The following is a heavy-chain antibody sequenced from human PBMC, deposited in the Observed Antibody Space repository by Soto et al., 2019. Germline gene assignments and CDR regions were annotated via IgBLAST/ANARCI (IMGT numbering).Heavy chain of an antibody. Sequence: GESLKISCKGSGYSFTSYWISWVRQMPGKGLEWMGRIDPSDSYTNYSPSFQGHVTISADKSISTAYLQWSSLKASDTAMYYCARYGRGYNAFDYWGQGTLVTVSS. V-gene: IGHV5-10-1*01. J-gene: IGHJ4*02. D-gene: IGHD5-12*01. CDR2: IDPSDSYT. CDR3: ARYGRGYNAFDY. CDR1: GYSFTSYW.